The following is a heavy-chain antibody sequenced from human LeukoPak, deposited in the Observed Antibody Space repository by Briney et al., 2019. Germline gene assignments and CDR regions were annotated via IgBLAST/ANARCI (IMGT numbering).Heavy chain of an antibody. J-gene: IGHJ4*02. Sequence: GASVKVSCKASGYTFTSYDINGVRQATGQGLEWMGWMNPNSGNTGYAQKFQGRVTMTRNTSISTAYMELSSLRSEDTAVYYCARSVYSYGSYYFDYWGQGTLVTVSS. D-gene: IGHD5-18*01. CDR1: GYTFTSYD. CDR2: MNPNSGNT. V-gene: IGHV1-8*01. CDR3: ARSVYSYGSYYFDY.